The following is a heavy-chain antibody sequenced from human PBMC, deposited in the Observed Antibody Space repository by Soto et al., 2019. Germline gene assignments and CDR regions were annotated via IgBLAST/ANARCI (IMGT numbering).Heavy chain of an antibody. D-gene: IGHD5-18*01. CDR1: GGSISTGDYY. CDR2: IYYSGST. Sequence: QVQLQESGPGLVKPSQTLSLTCTVSGGSISTGDYYWSWIRQPPGKGLAWIGYIYYSGSTYYIPSLKCRFTISVDTGKHQFTLKLSSVTSADTGEYYCARASPVVTDVWGQGTTVTVSS. V-gene: IGHV4-30-4*01. J-gene: IGHJ6*02. CDR3: ARASPVVTDV.